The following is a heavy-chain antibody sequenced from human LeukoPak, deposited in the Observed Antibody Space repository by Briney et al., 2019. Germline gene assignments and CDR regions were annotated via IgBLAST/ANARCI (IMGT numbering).Heavy chain of an antibody. Sequence: SETLSLTCAVYGGSFSGYYWSWIRQPPGKGLEWIGEINHSGSTNYNPSLKSRVTISVDTSKNQFSLKLSSVTAADTAVYYCARGRFRRGSKDHRVVRQQLVFDPKYNWCDPWGQGTVVTVSS. CDR2: INHSGST. J-gene: IGHJ5*02. D-gene: IGHD6-13*01. V-gene: IGHV4-34*01. CDR1: GGSFSGYY. CDR3: ARGRFRRGSKDHRVVRQQLVFDPKYNWCDP.